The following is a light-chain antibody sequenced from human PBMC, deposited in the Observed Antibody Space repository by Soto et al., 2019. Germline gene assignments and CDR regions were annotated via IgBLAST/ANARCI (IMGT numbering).Light chain of an antibody. J-gene: IGKJ4*01. V-gene: IGKV3D-15*01. CDR2: DIS. CDR1: QSVSSN. Sequence: ETVMTQSPATLSVSPGERATLSCRASQSVSSNLAWYQQKPGQPPRLLIYDISTRATGIPTRFSGSGSGTEFTLTISSLQSEDFAVYYRQQYNSWPLTFGGGTKVDNK. CDR3: QQYNSWPLT.